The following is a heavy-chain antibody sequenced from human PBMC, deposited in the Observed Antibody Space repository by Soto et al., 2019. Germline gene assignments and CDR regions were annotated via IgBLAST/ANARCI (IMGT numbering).Heavy chain of an antibody. V-gene: IGHV4-34*01. CDR1: GGSFSGYY. CDR2: INHSGST. D-gene: IGHD6-6*01. J-gene: IGHJ4*02. Sequence: QVQLQQWGAGLLKPSETLSLTCAVYGGSFSGYYWSWIRQPPGKGLEWIGEINHSGSTNYNPSLKSRVTISVDTSKNQCSLQQCSVTAADTAVYYCPRNGFPPYSSSVWGQGTLVTVSS. CDR3: PRNGFPPYSSSV.